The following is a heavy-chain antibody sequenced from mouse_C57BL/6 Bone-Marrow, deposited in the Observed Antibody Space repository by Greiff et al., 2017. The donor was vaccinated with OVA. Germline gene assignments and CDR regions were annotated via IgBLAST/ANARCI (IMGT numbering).Heavy chain of an antibody. CDR3: TRDGYYPYYAMDY. CDR2: IRNKANNHAT. V-gene: IGHV6-6*01. Sequence: EVKVVESGGGLVQPGGSMKLSCAASGFTFSDAWMDWVRQSPEKGLEWVAEIRNKANNHATYYAESVKGRFTISRDDSKSSVYLQMNSLRAEDTGIYYCTRDGYYPYYAMDYWGQGTSVTVSS. D-gene: IGHD2-3*01. CDR1: GFTFSDAW. J-gene: IGHJ4*01.